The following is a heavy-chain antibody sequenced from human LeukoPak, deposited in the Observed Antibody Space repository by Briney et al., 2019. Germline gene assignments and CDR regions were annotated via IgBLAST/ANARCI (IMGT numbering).Heavy chain of an antibody. Sequence: PGESLRLSCAASGFTFGIYSLNWVRQAPGQGLEWVSSITSGGTYIYYADSVKGRFTISRDNAKNSLYLQMNSLRAEDTAIYYCARDYGGNSGYFDHWGQGALVTVSS. CDR1: GFTFGIYS. CDR2: ITSGGTYI. V-gene: IGHV3-21*01. CDR3: ARDYGGNSGYFDH. J-gene: IGHJ4*02. D-gene: IGHD4-23*01.